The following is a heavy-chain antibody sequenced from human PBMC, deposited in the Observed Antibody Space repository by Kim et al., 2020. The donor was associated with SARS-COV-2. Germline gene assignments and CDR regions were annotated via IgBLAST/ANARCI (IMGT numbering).Heavy chain of an antibody. CDR3: ARPHYYDRGRWFDP. D-gene: IGHD3-22*01. CDR1: GGTFSSYA. CDR2: IIPIFGTA. V-gene: IGHV1-69*13. Sequence: SVKVSCKASGGTFSSYAISWVRQAPGQGLEWMGGIIPIFGTANYAQKFQGRVTITADESTSTAYMELSSLRSEDTAVYYCARPHYYDRGRWFDPWGRGTLVTVSS. J-gene: IGHJ5*02.